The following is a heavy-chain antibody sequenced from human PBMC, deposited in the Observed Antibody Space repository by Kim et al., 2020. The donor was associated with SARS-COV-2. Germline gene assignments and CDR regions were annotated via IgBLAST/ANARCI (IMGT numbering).Heavy chain of an antibody. CDR2: ISYDGNNK. J-gene: IGHJ6*02. CDR1: RFRFSDYG. D-gene: IGHD2-2*01. CDR3: AKDCSSASCYGSYYYFYGMDV. Sequence: GGSLRLSCAASRFRFSDYGMHWVRQAPGKGLEWVAFISYDGNNKYYAASVKGRFTISKDNLKHTLYLQMNSLRDEDTSVYYCAKDCSSASCYGSYYYFYGMDVWGQGTTVTVSS. V-gene: IGHV3-30*18.